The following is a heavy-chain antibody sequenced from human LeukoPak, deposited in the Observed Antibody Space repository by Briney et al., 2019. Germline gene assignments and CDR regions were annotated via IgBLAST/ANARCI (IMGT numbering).Heavy chain of an antibody. CDR2: FYPGDSDT. Sequence: GESLKISCKGSGYSFTSYWIGWVRQMPGKGLEWMGIFYPGDSDTRYSPSFQGQVTISADKSISTAYLQWSSLKASDTAMYYCARRGVDCCSTSCYSGNWFDPWGQGTLVTVSS. CDR3: ARRGVDCCSTSCYSGNWFDP. V-gene: IGHV5-51*01. CDR1: GYSFTSYW. J-gene: IGHJ5*02. D-gene: IGHD2-2*02.